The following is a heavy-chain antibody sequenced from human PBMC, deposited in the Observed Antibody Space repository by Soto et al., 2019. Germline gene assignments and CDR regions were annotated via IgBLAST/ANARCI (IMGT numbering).Heavy chain of an antibody. V-gene: IGHV1-2*04. CDR3: ARGYSGYDHFDY. D-gene: IGHD5-12*01. Sequence: GASVKVSCKASGCTFTGYYMRWVRQAPGQGLEWMGWINPNSGGTNYAQKFQGWVTMTRDTSISTAYMELSRLRSDDTAVYYCARGYSGYDHFDYWGQGTLVTVSS. J-gene: IGHJ4*02. CDR1: GCTFTGYY. CDR2: INPNSGGT.